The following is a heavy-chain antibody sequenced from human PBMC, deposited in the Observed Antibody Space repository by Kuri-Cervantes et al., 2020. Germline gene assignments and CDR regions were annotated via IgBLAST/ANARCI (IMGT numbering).Heavy chain of an antibody. V-gene: IGHV4-34*01. CDR3: ARVSGPRRYSSGYYYYYYGMDV. D-gene: IGHD3-22*01. J-gene: IGHJ6*02. CDR2: MNHSGST. CDR1: GGSFSGYY. Sequence: GSLRLSCAVYGGSFSGYYWTWVRQPPGKGLEWIGEMNHSGSTNYNPSLKSRVTISVETSKNQFSLNLSSVTAADTAVYYCARVSGPRRYSSGYYYYYYGMDVWGQGTTVTVSS.